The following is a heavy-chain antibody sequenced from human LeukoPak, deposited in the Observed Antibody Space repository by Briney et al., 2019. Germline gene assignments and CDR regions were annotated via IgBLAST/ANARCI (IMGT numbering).Heavy chain of an antibody. Sequence: GGSLRLSCAASGFTVSSNYMSWVRQAPGKGLEWVSVIYSGGSTYYADSVKGRFTISRDNSKNTLYLQMSSLRAEDTAVYYCARTYRKYYFDYWGQGTLVTVSS. J-gene: IGHJ4*02. V-gene: IGHV3-53*01. CDR3: ARTYRKYYFDY. CDR1: GFTVSSNY. CDR2: IYSGGST.